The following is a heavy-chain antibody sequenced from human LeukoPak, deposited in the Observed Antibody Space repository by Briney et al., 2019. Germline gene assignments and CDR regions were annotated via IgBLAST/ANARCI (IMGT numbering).Heavy chain of an antibody. CDR3: ATNLPGYSYGYWVA. CDR1: GGSISSYY. J-gene: IGHJ5*02. D-gene: IGHD5-18*01. Sequence: SETLSLTCTVSGGSISSYYWNWIRQPPGKGLEWIGYMFYTGSGKYNPSLKSRVTISVDTSKRQISLKLTSVTAADTAVYYCATNLPGYSYGYWVAWGQGTLVTVSS. CDR2: MFYTGSG. V-gene: IGHV4-59*01.